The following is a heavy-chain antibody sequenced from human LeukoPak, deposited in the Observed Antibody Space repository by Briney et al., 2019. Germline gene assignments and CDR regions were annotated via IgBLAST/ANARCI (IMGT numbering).Heavy chain of an antibody. J-gene: IGHJ4*02. CDR1: GLTFSDYY. V-gene: IGHV3-11*06. CDR2: ISSSSSYT. CDR3: AKDIGDGYSLDY. D-gene: IGHD5-24*01. Sequence: PGGSLRLSCAASGLTFSDYYMSWIRQAPGKGLEWVSYISSSSSYTNYADSVKGRFTISRDNSKNTLYLQMNSLRVEDTAVYYCAKDIGDGYSLDYWGQGTLVTVSS.